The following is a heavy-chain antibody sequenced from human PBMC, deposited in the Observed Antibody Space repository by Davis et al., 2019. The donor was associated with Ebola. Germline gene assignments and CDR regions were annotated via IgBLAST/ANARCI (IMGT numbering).Heavy chain of an antibody. CDR2: ISYDGSNK. CDR3: ARGGYYPYAFDV. CDR1: GFTFSSYA. J-gene: IGHJ3*01. Sequence: GESLTISCAASGFTFSSYAMHWVRQAPGKGLEWVAVISYDGSNKYYADSVKGRFTISRDNSKNTLYLQMSSLRAEDTAVYYCARGGYYPYAFDVWGQGTLVTVSS. V-gene: IGHV3-30*04. D-gene: IGHD3-22*01.